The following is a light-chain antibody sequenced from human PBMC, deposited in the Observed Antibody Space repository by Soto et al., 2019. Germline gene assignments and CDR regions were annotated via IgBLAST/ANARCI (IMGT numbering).Light chain of an antibody. V-gene: IGKV3-20*01. CDR1: QSVRNNY. CDR2: AAS. CDR3: QQYGTSPWT. J-gene: IGKJ1*01. Sequence: EIVLTQSPGTLTLSPGERATLSCRASQSVRNNYLAWYQQRPGQAPRLLIYAASSRATGIPDRFSGSGSGTDFTLTISRLEPEDFAVYYCQQYGTSPWTFGQGTKVEIK.